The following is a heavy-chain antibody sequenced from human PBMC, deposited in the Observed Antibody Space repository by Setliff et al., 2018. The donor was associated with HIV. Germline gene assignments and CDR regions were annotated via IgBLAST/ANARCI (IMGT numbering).Heavy chain of an antibody. CDR1: GYSFNTYW. V-gene: IGHV5-51*01. Sequence: PGESLKISCKTSGYSFNTYWIGWVRQMPGKGLEWMGIIYPGDSDTRYSPSFQGQVTFSTDESITTAYLQWSSLKASDTAMYYCARLGSANWYFDLWGRGTLVTVSS. D-gene: IGHD2-15*01. CDR2: IYPGDSDT. J-gene: IGHJ2*01. CDR3: ARLGSANWYFDL.